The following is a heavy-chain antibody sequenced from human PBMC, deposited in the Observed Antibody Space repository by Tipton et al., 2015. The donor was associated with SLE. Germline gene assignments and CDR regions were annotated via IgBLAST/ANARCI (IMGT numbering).Heavy chain of an antibody. CDR2: IYYSGST. CDR3: ARVLGSSSFYYYMDV. D-gene: IGHD6-6*01. CDR1: GGSISSSSYY. J-gene: IGHJ6*03. V-gene: IGHV4-39*07. Sequence: TLSLTCTVSGGSISSSSYYWGWIRQPPGKGLEWIGSIYYSGSTYYNPSLKSRVTISVDTSKNQFSLKLSSVTAADTALYYCARVLGSSSFYYYMDVWGKGTTVTVSS.